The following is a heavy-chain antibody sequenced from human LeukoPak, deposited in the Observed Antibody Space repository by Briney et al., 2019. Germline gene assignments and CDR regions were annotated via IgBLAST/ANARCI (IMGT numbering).Heavy chain of an antibody. J-gene: IGHJ4*02. CDR1: GFTFSSYG. CDR2: ISGSGGST. D-gene: IGHD3-10*01. V-gene: IGHV3-23*01. Sequence: SGRSLRLSCAASGFTFSSYGMHWVRQAPGKGLEWVSAISGSGGSTYYADSVKGRFTISRDNSKNTLYLQMNSLRAEDTAVYYCAKDHNRRGSGSPNGGGDYWGQGTLVTVSS. CDR3: AKDHNRRGSGSPNGGGDY.